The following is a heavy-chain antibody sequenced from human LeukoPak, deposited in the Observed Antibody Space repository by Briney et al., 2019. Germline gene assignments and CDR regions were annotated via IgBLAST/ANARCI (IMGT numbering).Heavy chain of an antibody. CDR2: IYYSGST. CDR3: ARAVNYYDSSGCYRYFDY. J-gene: IGHJ4*02. D-gene: IGHD3-22*01. Sequence: SETLSLTCTVSGGSISSGDYYWSWIRQPPGKGLEWIGYIYYSGSTYYNPSLKSRVTISVDTSKNQFSLKLSSVTAADTAVYYCARAVNYYDSSGCYRYFDYWGQGTLVTVSS. V-gene: IGHV4-30-4*08. CDR1: GGSISSGDYY.